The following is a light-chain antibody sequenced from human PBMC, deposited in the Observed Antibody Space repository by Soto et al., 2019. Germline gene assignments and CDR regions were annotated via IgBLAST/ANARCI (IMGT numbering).Light chain of an antibody. J-gene: IGLJ1*01. CDR3: SSYTSISTPYV. Sequence: QSVLAQPASVSGSPGQSITISCTGTSSDVGGYNYISWYQQHPGKAPKLMIYEVSNRPSGVSNRFSGSKSGNTASLTISGLQADDEVDYYCSSYTSISTPYVFGTGTKVTVL. CDR1: SSDVGGYNY. CDR2: EVS. V-gene: IGLV2-14*01.